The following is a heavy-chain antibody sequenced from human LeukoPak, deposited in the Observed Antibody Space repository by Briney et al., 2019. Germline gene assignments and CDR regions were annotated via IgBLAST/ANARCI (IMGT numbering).Heavy chain of an antibody. J-gene: IGHJ3*02. CDR2: ISGSGDTT. CDR3: VKGGWGTTLHI. CDR1: GFTFNNFA. D-gene: IGHD1-7*01. Sequence: GGSLRLSCVASGFTFNNFAMTWVRQAPGKGPEWVPGISGSGDTTYYADSVKGRFTISRDNSKNTLYLQINSLRVEDTALYYCVKGGWGTTLHIWGQGTMVTVSS. V-gene: IGHV3-23*01.